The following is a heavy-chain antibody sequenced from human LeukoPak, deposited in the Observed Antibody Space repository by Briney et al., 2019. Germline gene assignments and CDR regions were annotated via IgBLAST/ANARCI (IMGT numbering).Heavy chain of an antibody. Sequence: GASVKVSCKASGYTFTSYYMHWVRQAPGQGLEWMGIINPNSGATKSAQKFQGRVTMTRDTSISTAYMELSRLRSDDTAVYYCARDMLPMTTVTTPGDYWGQGTLVTVSS. V-gene: IGHV1-2*02. CDR2: INPNSGAT. J-gene: IGHJ4*02. CDR1: GYTFTSYY. CDR3: ARDMLPMTTVTTPGDY. D-gene: IGHD4-17*01.